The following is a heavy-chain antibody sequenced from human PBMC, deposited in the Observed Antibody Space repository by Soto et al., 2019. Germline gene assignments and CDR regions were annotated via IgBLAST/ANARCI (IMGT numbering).Heavy chain of an antibody. CDR1: CFTCTKFG. CDR3: ASGADFYYDTSRY. D-gene: IGHD3-22*01. V-gene: IGHV3-30*19. CDR2: LSTHGKNQ. J-gene: IGHJ4*02. Sequence: GGALRLLCAASCFTCTKFGMHWVRQARGRGVEGGAVLSTHGKNQYSEDSVKGRFTISSDSFPSTLFLQMTSLTPEDTAVYYCASGADFYYDTSRYWGPGTLVTVS.